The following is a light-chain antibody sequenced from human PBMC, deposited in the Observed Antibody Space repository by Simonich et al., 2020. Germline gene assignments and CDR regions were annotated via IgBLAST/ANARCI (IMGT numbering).Light chain of an antibody. Sequence: DIVMTQSPDSLAVSLGERATINCKSSQSVLYSSNHKNYLAWYQQKPGPPPKLLIYWASTRESGVPDRFSGSGSGTDFTLTISSLQAEDVAVYYCQQYYSTPRTFGQGTKLEIK. J-gene: IGKJ2*02. CDR2: WAS. V-gene: IGKV4-1*01. CDR3: QQYYSTPRT. CDR1: QSVLYSSNHKNY.